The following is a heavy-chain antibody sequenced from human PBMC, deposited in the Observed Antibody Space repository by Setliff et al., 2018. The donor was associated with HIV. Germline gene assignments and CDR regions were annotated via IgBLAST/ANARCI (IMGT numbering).Heavy chain of an antibody. CDR1: GYTFTNFY. V-gene: IGHV1-46*01. J-gene: IGHJ5*02. Sequence: ASVKVSCKASGYTFTNFYIHWVRQAPGQGLEWLGMINPSGGSTTYAQKFQGRVTMTRDTFTSTVYMDLSSLTSDDTAVYYCARDPAAFVYRDSALRKWFDPWGQGTLVTVSS. CDR3: ARDPAAFVYRDSALRKWFDP. CDR2: INPSGGST. D-gene: IGHD6-25*01.